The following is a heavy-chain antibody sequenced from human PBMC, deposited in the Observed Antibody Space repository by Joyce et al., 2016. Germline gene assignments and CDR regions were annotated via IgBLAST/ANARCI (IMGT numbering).Heavy chain of an antibody. CDR2: INPNSDGT. CDR3: ARDLGTGWYLIDY. CDR1: GYSLTDYY. D-gene: IGHD6-19*01. V-gene: IGHV1-2*02. J-gene: IGHJ4*02. Sequence: QVQLVQSGAEVKKPGASVKVSCKASGYSLTDYYIHWVRQAPGQGLEWMGWINPNSDGTTYSQNCQGRVTLTRYTSISTAYMELSSLRSDDAAVYYCARDLGTGWYLIDYWGQGTLVTVSS.